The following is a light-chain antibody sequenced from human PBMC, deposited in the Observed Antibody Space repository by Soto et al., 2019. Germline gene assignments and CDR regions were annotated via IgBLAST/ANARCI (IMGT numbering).Light chain of an antibody. CDR1: RSNIGAGYD. V-gene: IGLV1-40*01. Sequence: QSVLTQPPSVSGAPGQRVTISCTGSRSNIGAGYDVHWYQQLPGTAPKLLIYANNNRPSGVPDRFSGSKSGTSASLAITGLQAEDEADYYCQSYDSSLSGSGVFGTGTKLTVL. J-gene: IGLJ1*01. CDR3: QSYDSSLSGSGV. CDR2: ANN.